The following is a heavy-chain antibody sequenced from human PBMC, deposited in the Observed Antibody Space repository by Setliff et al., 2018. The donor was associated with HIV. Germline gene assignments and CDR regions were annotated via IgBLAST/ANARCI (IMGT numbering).Heavy chain of an antibody. CDR1: GFSVNNNY. J-gene: IGHJ4*02. CDR2: MNNDRTT. V-gene: IGHV3-53*01. D-gene: IGHD3-22*01. Sequence: PGGSLRLSCAASGFSVNNNYITWVRQAPGKGLEWVSVMNNDRTTYYAESVKGRFTVSRDNSINILYLNMNSLIAEDTAVYYCARDLKTGICDSSGYQSVFWGQGTLVTVSS. CDR3: ARDLKTGICDSSGYQSVF.